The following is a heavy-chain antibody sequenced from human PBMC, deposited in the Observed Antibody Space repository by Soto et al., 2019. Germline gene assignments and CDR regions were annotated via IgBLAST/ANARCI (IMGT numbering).Heavy chain of an antibody. D-gene: IGHD6-25*01. V-gene: IGHV4-30-2*01. Sequence: PSETLSLTCAVSGGSISSGVYSWSWVRHPPGTGLQWIGCIYYSGSTYSNPSLKSRVTISVDLSKNQFSLRLSSVTAADTAVYYCARGVGLPEATDYYGMDVWGRGTTVTVSS. J-gene: IGHJ6*02. CDR1: GGSISSGVYS. CDR2: IYYSGST. CDR3: ARGVGLPEATDYYGMDV.